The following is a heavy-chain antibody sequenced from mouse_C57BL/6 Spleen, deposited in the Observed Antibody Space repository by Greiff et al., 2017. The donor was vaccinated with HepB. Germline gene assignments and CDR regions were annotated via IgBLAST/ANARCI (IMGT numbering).Heavy chain of an antibody. J-gene: IGHJ4*01. D-gene: IGHD2-4*01. Sequence: QVQLQQSGAELVKPGASVKISCKASGYAFSSYWMNWVKQRPGKGLEWIGQIYPGDGDTNYNGKFKGKATLTADKSSSTAYMQLSSLTSEDSAVYFCARTMTNYYAMDYWGQGTSVTVSS. V-gene: IGHV1-80*01. CDR2: IYPGDGDT. CDR1: GYAFSSYW. CDR3: ARTMTNYYAMDY.